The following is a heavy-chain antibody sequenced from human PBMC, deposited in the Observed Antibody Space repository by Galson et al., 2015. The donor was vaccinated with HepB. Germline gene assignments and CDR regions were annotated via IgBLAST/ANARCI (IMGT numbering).Heavy chain of an antibody. Sequence: SLRLSCAASGFTVSSNYMSWVRQAPGKGLEWVSIIYSGGSTYYVDSVKGRFTISRDSYKNTLYLHMNSLRAEDTAVYHCARGYSNNWFSGLGYWGQGTLVTVSS. J-gene: IGHJ4*02. CDR3: ARGYSNNWFSGLGY. CDR2: IYSGGST. CDR1: GFTVSSNY. D-gene: IGHD4-11*01. V-gene: IGHV3-53*01.